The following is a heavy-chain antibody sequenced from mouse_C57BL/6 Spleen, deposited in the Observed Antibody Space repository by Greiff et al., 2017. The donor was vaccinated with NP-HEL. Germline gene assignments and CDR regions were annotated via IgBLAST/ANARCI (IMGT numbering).Heavy chain of an antibody. V-gene: IGHV1-22*01. CDR2: INPNNGGT. Sequence: DVQLQESGPELVKPGASVKMSCKASGYTFTDYNMHWVKQSHGKSLEWIGYINPNNGGTSYNQKFKGKATLTVNKSSSTAYMELRSLTSEDSAVYYCARPVDAWFAYWGQGTLVTVSA. CDR1: GYTFTDYN. CDR3: ARPVDAWFAY. J-gene: IGHJ3*01.